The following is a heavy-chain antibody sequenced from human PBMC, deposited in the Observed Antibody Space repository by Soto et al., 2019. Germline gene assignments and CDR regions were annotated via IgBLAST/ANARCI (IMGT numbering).Heavy chain of an antibody. D-gene: IGHD2-8*01. V-gene: IGHV1-69*13. CDR3: ARGLGWGVLMVSHEQSGGMDV. Sequence: VASVKVSCQASGGTFSSYAISWVRQAPGQGLEWMGGIIPIFGTANYAQKFQGRVTITADESTSTAYMELSSLRSEDTAVYYCARGLGWGVLMVSHEQSGGMDVWGQGTTVTVSS. J-gene: IGHJ6*02. CDR2: IIPIFGTA. CDR1: GGTFSSYA.